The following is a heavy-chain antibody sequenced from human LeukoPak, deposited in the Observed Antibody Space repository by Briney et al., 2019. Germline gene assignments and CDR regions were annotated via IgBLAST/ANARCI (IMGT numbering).Heavy chain of an antibody. J-gene: IGHJ5*02. CDR2: IYYSGST. CDR3: ARAYCGGGSCYHSRGWFDP. D-gene: IGHD2-15*01. V-gene: IGHV4-39*07. CDR1: GGSTNSSSSY. Sequence: PSETLSLTCSASGGSTNSSSSYWGWIRQSPGKGLEWIGTIYYSGSTYYNPSLRSRVTISVDTSKNQFSLKLFSVTAADTAVYYCARAYCGGGSCYHSRGWFDPWGQGTLVTVSS.